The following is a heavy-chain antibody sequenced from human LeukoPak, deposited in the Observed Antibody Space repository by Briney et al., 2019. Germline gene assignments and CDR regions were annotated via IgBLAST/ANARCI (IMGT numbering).Heavy chain of an antibody. D-gene: IGHD4-17*01. CDR1: EFTFSSYW. CDR2: INEAGVEK. V-gene: IGHV3-7*03. CDR3: ARDPSPPIYGDYVGYYYYGMDV. Sequence: PGGSLRLSCEASEFTFSSYWMHWVRQPPGKGLEWVANINEAGVEKYHVDSVKGRFTIFRDNAKNSLYLQMNNLRAEDTAVYYCARDPSPPIYGDYVGYYYYGMDVWGQGTTVTVSS. J-gene: IGHJ6*02.